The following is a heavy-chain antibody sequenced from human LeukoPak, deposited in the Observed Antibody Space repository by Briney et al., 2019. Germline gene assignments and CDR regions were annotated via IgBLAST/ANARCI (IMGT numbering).Heavy chain of an antibody. D-gene: IGHD3-22*01. Sequence: SETLSLTCTVSGGSIRNYYWSWIRQPPGKGLEWIGYIYYSGSTNYNPSLKSRVTISVDTSKKQFSLKLSSVTAADTAVYYCAGGLRPRYYDSSGYFDYWGQGTLVTVSS. CDR2: IYYSGST. CDR1: GGSIRNYY. CDR3: AGGLRPRYYDSSGYFDY. V-gene: IGHV4-59*12. J-gene: IGHJ4*02.